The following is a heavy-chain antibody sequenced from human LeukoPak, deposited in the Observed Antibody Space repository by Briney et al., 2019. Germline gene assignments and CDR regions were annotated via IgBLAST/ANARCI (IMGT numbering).Heavy chain of an antibody. CDR3: AREQIVGATVYY. Sequence: GASVKVSCKASGYTFTGYYMHWVRQAPGQGLEWMGRINPNSGGTNYAQKFQGRVTMTRDTSISTAYMELSRLRSDDTAVYYCAREQIVGATVYYWGQGTPVTVSS. V-gene: IGHV1-2*06. CDR2: INPNSGGT. D-gene: IGHD1-26*01. J-gene: IGHJ4*02. CDR1: GYTFTGYY.